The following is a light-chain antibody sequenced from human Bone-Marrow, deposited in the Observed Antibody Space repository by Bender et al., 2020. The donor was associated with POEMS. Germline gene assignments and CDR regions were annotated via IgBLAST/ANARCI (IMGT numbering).Light chain of an antibody. CDR1: SSNIGAHA. V-gene: IGLV1-44*01. J-gene: IGLJ3*02. Sequence: QSVLTQPPSASGTPGQTVTISCSGGSSNIGAHAVNWYQHLPGTAPKLLIYSSHRRPSEVPDRFSGFRSGTSASLAISGLQSEDEADYYCAVWDDSLNGWVFGGGTKLTVL. CDR3: AVWDDSLNGWV. CDR2: SSH.